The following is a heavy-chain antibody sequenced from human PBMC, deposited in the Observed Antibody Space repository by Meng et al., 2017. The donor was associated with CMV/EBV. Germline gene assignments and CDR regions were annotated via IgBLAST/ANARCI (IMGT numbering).Heavy chain of an antibody. D-gene: IGHD3-3*01. V-gene: IGHV1-3*02. CDR2: SNAGDGNT. Sequence: ASVKVSCKASGYTFTSYAMHWVRQAPGQRLEWMGWSNAGDGNTKYSQEFQGRVTITRDTSASTAYMELSSLRSEDMAVYYCARRDFGVVTGAGGLYYGMDVWGQGTTVTVSS. J-gene: IGHJ6*02. CDR3: ARRDFGVVTGAGGLYYGMDV. CDR1: GYTFTSYA.